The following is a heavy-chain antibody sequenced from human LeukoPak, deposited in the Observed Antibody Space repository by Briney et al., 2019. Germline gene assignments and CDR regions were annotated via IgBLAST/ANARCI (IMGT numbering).Heavy chain of an antibody. Sequence: GGSLRLSCAASGFTFSNYYMSWVRQAPGKGLEWVSYIRSSSSYTNYADSVKGRFTISRDNSKNSLYLQMNSLRAEDTAVYYWAREGRYDASDIWGQGTMVTVSS. CDR1: GFTFSNYY. CDR3: AREGRYDASDI. V-gene: IGHV3-11*06. CDR2: IRSSSSYT. J-gene: IGHJ3*02. D-gene: IGHD3-16*02.